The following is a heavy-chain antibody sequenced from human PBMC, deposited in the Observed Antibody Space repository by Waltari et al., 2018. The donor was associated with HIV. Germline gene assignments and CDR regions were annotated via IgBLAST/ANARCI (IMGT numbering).Heavy chain of an antibody. CDR2: SNPSGGST. CDR3: ARASISPRWFGRPGDY. D-gene: IGHD3-10*01. J-gene: IGHJ4*02. CDR1: GYTFSSHY. Sequence: QVQVVQSGAEVKKPGASVKVSCKASGYTFSSHYMHWVRQAPGQGLEWMGVSNPSGGSTSDERKFQGRVTMTRDTSTSTVYMELSSLRSGDTAVYYCARASISPRWFGRPGDYWGQGTLVTVSS. V-gene: IGHV1-46*01.